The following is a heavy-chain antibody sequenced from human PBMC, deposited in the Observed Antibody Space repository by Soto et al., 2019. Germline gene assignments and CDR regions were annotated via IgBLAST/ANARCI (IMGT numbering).Heavy chain of an antibody. V-gene: IGHV1-69*02. Sequence: QVQLVQSGAEVKKPGSSVKVSCKASGGTFSSYTISWVRQAPEQGLEWMGRIIPILGIANYAQKFQGRVTITADKSTSTAYMELSSLRSEDTXXXXCXXXXXXTEFDYWGQGTLVTVSS. CDR2: IIPILGIA. CDR1: GGTFSSYT. J-gene: IGHJ4*02. CDR3: XXXXXXTEFDY.